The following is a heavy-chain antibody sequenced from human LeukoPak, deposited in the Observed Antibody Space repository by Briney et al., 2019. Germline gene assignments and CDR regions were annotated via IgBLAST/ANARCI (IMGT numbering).Heavy chain of an antibody. D-gene: IGHD3-16*02. CDR1: AASISNYY. CDR2: ISTSGST. J-gene: IGHJ4*02. CDR3: ASPRSSYRYTFDY. Sequence: SETLSHTCAVSAASISNYYWSWIRQAPGKGLEWIGHISTSGSTNYNPSLKSRVSISLDSSKSRFSLNLNFVTAADTAVYYCASPRSSYRYTFDYWGQGALVTVSS. V-gene: IGHV4-4*09.